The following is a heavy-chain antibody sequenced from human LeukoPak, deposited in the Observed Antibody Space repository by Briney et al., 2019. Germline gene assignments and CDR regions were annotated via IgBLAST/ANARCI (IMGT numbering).Heavy chain of an antibody. CDR3: AKERDRDFVGGAFDI. J-gene: IGHJ3*02. D-gene: IGHD3-16*01. CDR1: GFTFSSYA. CDR2: ISGSADNT. Sequence: GGSLRLSCAASGFTFSSYAMNWVRQAPGKGLEWVSGISGSADNTYYADSVRGRFTIFRDNSKNTVYLQMNSLRAEDAAVYYCAKERDRDFVGGAFDIWGQGTMVTVSS. V-gene: IGHV3-23*01.